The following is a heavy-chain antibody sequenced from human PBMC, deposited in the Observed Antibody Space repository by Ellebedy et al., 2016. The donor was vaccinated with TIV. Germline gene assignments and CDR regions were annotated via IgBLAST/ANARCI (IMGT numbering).Heavy chain of an antibody. CDR1: GYRFTSYY. D-gene: IGHD3-10*01. CDR2: INPSDSDT. Sequence: PGGSLRLSCKGSGYRFTSYYIGWVRQMPGKGLEWMGIINPSDSDTRYSPSFQGQVTFSADKSIGTAYLQWSSLKASDSAMYYCASQKYYGSGTYLPSYFDYWGQGTLVTVSS. CDR3: ASQKYYGSGTYLPSYFDY. J-gene: IGHJ4*02. V-gene: IGHV5-51*01.